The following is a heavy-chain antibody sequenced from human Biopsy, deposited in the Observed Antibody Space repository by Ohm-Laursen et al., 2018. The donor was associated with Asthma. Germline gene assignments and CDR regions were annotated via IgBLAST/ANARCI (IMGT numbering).Heavy chain of an antibody. J-gene: IGHJ6*02. CDR1: GFTFSSYG. Sequence: SLRLSCTASGFTFSSYGMHWVRQAPGKGLERVAVIWYDGSNKYYADSVKGRFTISRDNSKNTLYLQMNSLRAEDTAVYYCARVDTIFGVVIPIYYYYGMDVWGQGTTVTVSS. D-gene: IGHD3-3*01. V-gene: IGHV3-33*01. CDR3: ARVDTIFGVVIPIYYYYGMDV. CDR2: IWYDGSNK.